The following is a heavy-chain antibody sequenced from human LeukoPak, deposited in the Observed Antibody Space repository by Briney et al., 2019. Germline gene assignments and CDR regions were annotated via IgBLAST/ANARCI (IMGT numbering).Heavy chain of an antibody. CDR3: ARALDEGARFDY. CDR2: IYTTGST. J-gene: IGHJ4*02. Sequence: SETLSLTCTVSGGSISSSSYYWSWIRQPAGKGLEWIGHIYTTGSTNYNPSLKSRVTISVDTSKNQFSLKLSSVTAADTAVYYCARALDEGARFDYWGQGTLVTVSS. CDR1: GGSISSSSYY. V-gene: IGHV4-61*09.